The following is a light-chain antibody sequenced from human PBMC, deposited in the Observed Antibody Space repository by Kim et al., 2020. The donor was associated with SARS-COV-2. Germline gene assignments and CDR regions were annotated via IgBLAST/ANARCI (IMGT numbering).Light chain of an antibody. CDR1: QSVSTS. V-gene: IGKV3-11*01. CDR2: DAS. J-gene: IGKJ4*01. CDR3: QQREDWPLT. Sequence: LSQGERATHSGRSSQSVSTSVAWFQHKPGQAPRLLIHDASYRATGIPARFSGSGSGTDFTLTITGLQAEDFAVYYCQQREDWPLTFGGGTKVDIK.